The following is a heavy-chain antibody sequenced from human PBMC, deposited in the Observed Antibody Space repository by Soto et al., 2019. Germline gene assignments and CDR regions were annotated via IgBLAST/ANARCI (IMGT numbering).Heavy chain of an antibody. V-gene: IGHV4-39*01. D-gene: IGHD3-16*01. CDR1: GGSISSSSFN. J-gene: IGHJ3*02. CDR3: ARFFGNAFDI. Sequence: QLQLRESGPGLVKPSETLSLTCSVSGGSISSSSFNWDWIRQPPGKGLEWIGTIYYDGSTDYNPSLNSPAIISVDTSKTEFSLKLTSVTAADTAVYSCARFFGNAFDIWGHGTVVTVS. CDR2: IYYDGST.